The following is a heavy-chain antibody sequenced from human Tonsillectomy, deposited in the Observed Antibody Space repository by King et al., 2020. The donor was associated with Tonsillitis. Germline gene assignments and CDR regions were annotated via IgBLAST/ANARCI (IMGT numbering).Heavy chain of an antibody. CDR3: VYGMDV. CDR2: NHDSGST. Sequence: QLQESGPGLVKPSETLSLTCTVSGGSISSSTYYWGWIRQPPGKGLEWIGSNHDSGSTYYNPSLKSRVTISVDTSKNQFSLKLTSVTAADTAVYYSVYGMDVWGQGTTVTVSS. V-gene: IGHV4-39*01. J-gene: IGHJ6*02. CDR1: GGSISSSTYY.